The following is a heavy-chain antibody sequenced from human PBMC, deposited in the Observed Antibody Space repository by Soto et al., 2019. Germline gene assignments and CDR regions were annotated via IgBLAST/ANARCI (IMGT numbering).Heavy chain of an antibody. J-gene: IGHJ4*02. D-gene: IGHD6-13*01. CDR1: GFTFSSYG. CDR3: AQAALGSWSEFDY. CDR2: ISSDGSNK. V-gene: IGHV3-30*18. Sequence: QVQLVESGGGVVQPGRSLRLSCAASGFTFSSYGMHWVRQAPGKGLEWVAVISSDGSNKYYADSVKGRFTISRDNSKNALYLPMNSLSAEDTAVYYCAQAALGSWSEFDYWGQGTLVTVSS.